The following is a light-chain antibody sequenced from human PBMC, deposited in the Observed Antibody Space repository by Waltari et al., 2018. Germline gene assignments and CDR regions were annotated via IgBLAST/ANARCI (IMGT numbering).Light chain of an antibody. CDR2: KAS. CDR1: QGISSW. Sequence: DIQMTQSPSTLSASGGDRVTITCRASQGISSWLAWDQQKPGKAPKLLIYKASSLESGVPSRFSGSGSGTEFTLTISSLQPDDCAIYYCQQYNTYARTFGQGTKVEIK. CDR3: QQYNTYART. V-gene: IGKV1-5*03. J-gene: IGKJ1*01.